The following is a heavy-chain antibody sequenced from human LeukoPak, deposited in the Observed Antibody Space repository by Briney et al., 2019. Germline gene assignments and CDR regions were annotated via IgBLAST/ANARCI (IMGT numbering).Heavy chain of an antibody. CDR2: IYSGGST. CDR3: ARSRRQWLDFDY. J-gene: IGHJ4*02. D-gene: IGHD6-19*01. V-gene: IGHV3-53*01. Sequence: PGGSLRLSCAASGFTFSSYAMSWVRQAPGKGLEWVSVIYSGGSTYYADSVKGRFTIPRDNSKNTLYLQMNSLRAEDTAVYYCARSRRQWLDFDYWGQGTLVTVSS. CDR1: GFTFSSYA.